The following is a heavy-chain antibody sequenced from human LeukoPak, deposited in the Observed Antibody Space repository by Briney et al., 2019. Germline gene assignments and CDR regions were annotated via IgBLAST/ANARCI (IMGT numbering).Heavy chain of an antibody. CDR2: IYYSGST. Sequence: SETLSLTCTVSGGSISSYYRSWIRQPPGKGLEWIGYIYYSGSTNYNPSLKSRVTISVDTSKNQFSLKLSSVTAADTAVYYCARRYYDYVWGYYFDYWGQGTLVTVSS. J-gene: IGHJ4*02. D-gene: IGHD3-16*01. V-gene: IGHV4-59*08. CDR3: ARRYYDYVWGYYFDY. CDR1: GGSISSYY.